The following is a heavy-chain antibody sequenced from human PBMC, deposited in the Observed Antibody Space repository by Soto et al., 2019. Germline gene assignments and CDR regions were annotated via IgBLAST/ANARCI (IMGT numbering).Heavy chain of an antibody. CDR1: GYSFKTYG. Sequence: QVQLVQSGAEVKKPGASVKVSCKASGYSFKTYGVGWVRQAPGQGLEWLGWINPSNGNTYHPQKFQGIVTVTTDTSTTTVYLELRSLISDDTAVYYCARYTRVEGWLPRDPFDYWGQGTQVTV. V-gene: IGHV1-18*01. CDR2: INPSNGNT. CDR3: ARYTRVEGWLPRDPFDY. J-gene: IGHJ4*02. D-gene: IGHD5-12*01.